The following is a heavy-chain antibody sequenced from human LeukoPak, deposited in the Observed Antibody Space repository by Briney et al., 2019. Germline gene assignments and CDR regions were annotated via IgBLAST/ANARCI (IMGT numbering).Heavy chain of an antibody. CDR1: GGSISSYY. Sequence: SETLSLTCTVSGGSISSYYWSWIRQPAGKGLEWIGRIYSGGSTNYNPSLKSRVTMSVDTSKNQFSLKLSSVTAADTAVYYCARARRAYSSSDFDYWGQGTLVTVSS. D-gene: IGHD6-6*01. J-gene: IGHJ4*02. CDR3: ARARRAYSSSDFDY. CDR2: IYSGGST. V-gene: IGHV4-4*07.